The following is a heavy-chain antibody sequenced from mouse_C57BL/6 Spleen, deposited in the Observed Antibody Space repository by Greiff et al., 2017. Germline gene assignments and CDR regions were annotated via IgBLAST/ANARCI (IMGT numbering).Heavy chain of an antibody. CDR2: IYPGDGDT. J-gene: IGHJ2*01. Sequence: QVQLQQSGAELVKPGASVKISCKASGYAFSSYWMNWVKQRPGKGLEWIGQIYPGDGDTNYNGKFKGKATLTADKSSSTAYMQLSSLTSEDSAVYFCARGYYYGSSYGGNYWGQGTTLTVSS. V-gene: IGHV1-80*01. CDR3: ARGYYYGSSYGGNY. CDR1: GYAFSSYW. D-gene: IGHD1-1*01.